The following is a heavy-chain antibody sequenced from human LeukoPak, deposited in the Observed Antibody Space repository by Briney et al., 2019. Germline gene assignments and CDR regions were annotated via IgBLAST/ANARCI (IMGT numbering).Heavy chain of an antibody. J-gene: IGHJ1*01. CDR1: GFTFSSYN. V-gene: IGHV3-21*01. Sequence: GGSPRLSCAASGFTFSSYNMNWVRQAPGKGLEWVSSITSSSSYIYYADSLKGRFTISRDNAKNSLYLQMNSLRADDTAVYFCATDPIQLWTQYFQHWGQGTLVTVSS. CDR2: ITSSSSYI. CDR3: ATDPIQLWTQYFQH. D-gene: IGHD5-18*01.